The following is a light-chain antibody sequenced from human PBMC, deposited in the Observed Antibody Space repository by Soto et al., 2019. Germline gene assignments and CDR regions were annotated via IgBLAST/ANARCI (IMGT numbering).Light chain of an antibody. CDR3: QQYTNWPWT. J-gene: IGKJ1*01. V-gene: IGKV3-15*01. Sequence: EIVLTQSPGTLSLSPGERATLSCRASQSVSASYLAWYQHKPGQAPRLLIYGASTRATGIPPRFSGRGSGTEFTLTISSLQSEDFAVYYCQQYTNWPWTFGRGTKVDI. CDR2: GAS. CDR1: QSVSASY.